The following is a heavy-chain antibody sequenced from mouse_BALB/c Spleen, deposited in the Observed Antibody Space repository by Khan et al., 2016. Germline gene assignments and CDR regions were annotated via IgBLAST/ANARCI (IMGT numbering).Heavy chain of an antibody. Sequence: EVELVESGGGLVQPGESLKLSCESNEYEFPSHDMSWVRKTPEKRLELVAAINSAGNDTYYPDTMERRFIISRDNTKKTLYLQITSLSSENTALYYCTRHYYGSSFWFAYWGQGTLVTVSA. J-gene: IGHJ3*01. CDR1: EYEFPSHD. D-gene: IGHD1-1*01. CDR2: INSAGNDT. CDR3: TRHYYGSSFWFAY. V-gene: IGHV5-2*01.